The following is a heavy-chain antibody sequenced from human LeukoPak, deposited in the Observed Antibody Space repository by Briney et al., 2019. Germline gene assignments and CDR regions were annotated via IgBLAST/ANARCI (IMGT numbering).Heavy chain of an antibody. CDR2: IEKTGSYV. CDR3: AREGVGIKDLDY. CDR1: GFTFSNYE. J-gene: IGHJ4*02. V-gene: IGHV3-21*01. D-gene: IGHD1-26*01. Sequence: GGSLRLSCAASGFTFSNYEMNWVRQAPGKGLEWVSSIEKTGSYVYHVDSVRGRFTISRDNAKNSLYLQMNSLRAEDTAVYYCAREGVGIKDLDYWGQGTLVTVSS.